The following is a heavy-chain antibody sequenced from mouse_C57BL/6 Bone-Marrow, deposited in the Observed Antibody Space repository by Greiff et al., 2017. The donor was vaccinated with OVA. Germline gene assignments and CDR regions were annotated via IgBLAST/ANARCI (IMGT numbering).Heavy chain of an antibody. D-gene: IGHD1-1*01. CDR1: GFSFTSYA. V-gene: IGHV2-9-1*01. Sequence: VMLVESGPGLVAPSQSLSITCTVSGFSFTSYAISWVRQPPGKGLEWLGVIWTGGGTNYNSALKSRLSISKDNSKSQVFLKMNSLQTDDTARYYCARRRNYGSRRGAMDYWGQGTSVTVSS. CDR3: ARRRNYGSRRGAMDY. J-gene: IGHJ4*01. CDR2: IWTGGGT.